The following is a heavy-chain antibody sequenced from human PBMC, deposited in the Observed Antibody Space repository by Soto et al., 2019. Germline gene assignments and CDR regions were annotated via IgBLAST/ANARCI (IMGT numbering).Heavy chain of an antibody. CDR3: ARDIVVVPAKCYYYGMDA. CDR2: INPNSGGT. CDR1: GYTFTGYY. D-gene: IGHD2-2*01. V-gene: IGHV1-2*02. Sequence: ASVKVSCKASGYTFTGYYMHWVRQAPGQGLEWMGWINPNSGGTNYAQKFQGRVTMTRDTSISTAYMELSRLRSDDTAVYYCARDIVVVPAKCYYYGMDAWGQGTTVTVSS. J-gene: IGHJ6*02.